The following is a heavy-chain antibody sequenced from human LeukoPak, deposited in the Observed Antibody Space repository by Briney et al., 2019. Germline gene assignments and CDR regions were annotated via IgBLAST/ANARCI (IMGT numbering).Heavy chain of an antibody. J-gene: IGHJ5*02. CDR3: APTGYSSSWYNWFDP. V-gene: IGHV2-5*01. D-gene: IGHD6-13*01. Sequence: SGPTLVNPTQTLTLTCTFSGFSLSTSGVGVGWIRQPPGKALEWLALISWNDDKRYSPSLKSRLTITKDTSKNQVLLTMTNMDPVDTATYYCAPTGYSSSWYNWFDPWGQGTLVTVSS. CDR1: GFSLSTSGVG. CDR2: ISWNDDK.